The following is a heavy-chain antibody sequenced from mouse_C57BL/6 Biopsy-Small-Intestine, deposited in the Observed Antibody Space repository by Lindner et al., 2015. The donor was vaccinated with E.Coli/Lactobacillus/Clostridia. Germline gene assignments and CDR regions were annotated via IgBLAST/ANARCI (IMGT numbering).Heavy chain of an antibody. Sequence: VQLQESGPELVKPGASVKMSCKASGYTFTDYNMHWVKQSHGKSLEWIGYINPNNGGTSYNQKFKGKATLTVNKSSSTAYMELRSLTSEDSAVYYCARNSAPSSPFDYWGQGTTLTVSS. D-gene: IGHD1-1*01. V-gene: IGHV1-22*01. J-gene: IGHJ2*01. CDR2: INPNNGGT. CDR1: GYTFTDYN. CDR3: ARNSAPSSPFDY.